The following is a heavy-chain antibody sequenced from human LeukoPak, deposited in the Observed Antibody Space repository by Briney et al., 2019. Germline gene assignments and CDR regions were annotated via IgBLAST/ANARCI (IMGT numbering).Heavy chain of an antibody. J-gene: IGHJ5*02. Sequence: SVKVSCKASGGTFSSYAISWVRQAPGQGLEWMGRIIPILGIANYAQKFQGRVTITTDESTSTAYMELSSLRSEDTAVYYCARVSGSDNGPWGQGTLVTVSS. CDR3: ARVSGSDNGP. V-gene: IGHV1-69*04. CDR2: IIPILGIA. D-gene: IGHD5-12*01. CDR1: GGTFSSYA.